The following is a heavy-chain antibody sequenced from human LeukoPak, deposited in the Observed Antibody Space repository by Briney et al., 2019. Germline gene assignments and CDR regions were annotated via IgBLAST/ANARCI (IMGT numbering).Heavy chain of an antibody. J-gene: IGHJ4*02. V-gene: IGHV2-70*04. CDR3: ARMGGNYQFDS. D-gene: IGHD1-26*01. CDR1: GFSLRTRGMR. CDR2: IDWNDDK. Sequence: SGPTLVNPTQTLTLTCTFSGFSLRTRGMRVTWIRQPPGKALEWLARIDWNDDKFYSTSLKTRLTISKDTSKSQVVLTMTNVDPVDTGTYYCARMGGNYQFDSWGQGTLVTVSS.